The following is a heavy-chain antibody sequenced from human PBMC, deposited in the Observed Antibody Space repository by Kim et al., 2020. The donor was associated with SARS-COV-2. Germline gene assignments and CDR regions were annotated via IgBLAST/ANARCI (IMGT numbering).Heavy chain of an antibody. D-gene: IGHD3-10*01. V-gene: IGHV3-66*01. CDR3: AREFWDYYGSGSYHFDY. Sequence: KGRFTISRDNYKNTLYLQMNSLRAEDTAVYYCAREFWDYYGSGSYHFDYWGQGTLVTVSS. J-gene: IGHJ4*02.